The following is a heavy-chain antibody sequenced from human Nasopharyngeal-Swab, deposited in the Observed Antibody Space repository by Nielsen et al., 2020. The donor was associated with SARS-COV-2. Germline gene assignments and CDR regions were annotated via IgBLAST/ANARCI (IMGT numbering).Heavy chain of an antibody. D-gene: IGHD2-2*02. CDR3: ARVSGYCSSTSCYTGGIDY. Sequence: SVKVSCKASVGTFSSYAISWVRQAPGQGLEWMGGIIPIFGTANYAQKFQGRVTITADESTSTAYMELSSLRSEDTAVYYCARVSGYCSSTSCYTGGIDYWGQGTLVTVSS. CDR2: IIPIFGTA. V-gene: IGHV1-69*13. J-gene: IGHJ4*02. CDR1: VGTFSSYA.